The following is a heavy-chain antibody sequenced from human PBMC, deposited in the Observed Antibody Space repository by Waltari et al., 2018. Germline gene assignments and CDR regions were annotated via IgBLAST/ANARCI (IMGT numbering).Heavy chain of an antibody. CDR2: IYTSGST. V-gene: IGHV4-4*07. J-gene: IGHJ4*02. CDR3: ARDGTYCSSTSCYDFDY. D-gene: IGHD2-2*01. CDR1: GGSISSSY. Sequence: QVQLQESGPGLVKPSETLSLTCTVSGGSISSSYWSWIRQPAGKGLEWIGRIYTSGSTNYNPSLKSRVTMSVDTSKNQFSLKLSSVTAADTAVYYCARDGTYCSSTSCYDFDYWGQGTLVTVSS.